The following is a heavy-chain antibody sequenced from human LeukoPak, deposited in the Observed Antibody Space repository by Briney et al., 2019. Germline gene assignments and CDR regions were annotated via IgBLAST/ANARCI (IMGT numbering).Heavy chain of an antibody. CDR3: AKDRGYCSGGSCYYFDY. D-gene: IGHD2-15*01. V-gene: IGHV3-30*02. Sequence: GGSLRLSCAASGFTFSSYGMHWVRQAPGKGLEWVAFIRYDGSNKYYADSVKGRFAISRDNSKNTLYLQMNSLRAEDTAVYYCAKDRGYCSGGSCYYFDYWGQGTLVTVSS. J-gene: IGHJ4*02. CDR2: IRYDGSNK. CDR1: GFTFSSYG.